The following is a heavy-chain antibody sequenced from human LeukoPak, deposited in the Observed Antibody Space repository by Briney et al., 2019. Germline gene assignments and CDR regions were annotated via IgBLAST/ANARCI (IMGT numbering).Heavy chain of an antibody. V-gene: IGHV3-7*01. CDR1: GFTFSSYW. J-gene: IGHJ4*02. CDR2: IRQDGSEK. CDR3: ARLADYDSSGYFDY. D-gene: IGHD3-22*01. Sequence: GGSLRLSCAASGFTFSSYWMIWVRQAPGKGLEWVANIRQDGSEKYYVASVGGRFTISRDNAKNSLYLQMNSLRGEDTAVYYCARLADYDSSGYFDYWGQGTLVTVSS.